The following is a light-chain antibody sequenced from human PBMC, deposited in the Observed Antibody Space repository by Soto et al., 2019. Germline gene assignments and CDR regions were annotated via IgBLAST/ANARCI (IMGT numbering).Light chain of an antibody. CDR1: QSISTY. CDR2: AAS. V-gene: IGKV1-39*01. Sequence: DIQMTQSPSSLSASVGDRVTITCLASQSISTYLNWYQQKAGLAPKLLIYAASSLQSGVPSRFSGSGSGTDCTLTISTLQPEDFATYYCQQSYSHPRTFGQGTKVDIK. CDR3: QQSYSHPRT. J-gene: IGKJ1*01.